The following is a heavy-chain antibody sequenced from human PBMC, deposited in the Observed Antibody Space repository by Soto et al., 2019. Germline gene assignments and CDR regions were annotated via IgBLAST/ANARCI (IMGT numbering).Heavy chain of an antibody. CDR1: GDSISGGASF. V-gene: IGHV4-61*08. Sequence: QVQLQESGPGLVKPSETLSLTCTVSGDSISGGASFWSWIRQPPGKGLEWIANVYYSGSTNDNPSLKSRVSMSVDTSKKQFSLKLRSVTAADTAVYYCARGLPLGDIVELGDRGFIYYNYGIDIWGQGTTVTVSS. CDR2: VYYSGST. D-gene: IGHD2-15*01. J-gene: IGHJ6*02. CDR3: ARGLPLGDIVELGDRGFIYYNYGIDI.